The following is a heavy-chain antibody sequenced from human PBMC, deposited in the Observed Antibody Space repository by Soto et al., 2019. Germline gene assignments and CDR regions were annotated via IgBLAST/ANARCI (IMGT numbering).Heavy chain of an antibody. CDR2: ISGSGGST. D-gene: IGHD3-10*01. V-gene: IGHV3-23*01. CDR3: AKDLKGTLWFGELSGY. CDR1: GFTFSSYA. J-gene: IGHJ4*02. Sequence: EVQLLESGGGLVQPGGSLRLSCAASGFTFSSYAMSWVRQAPGKGLEWVSAISGSGGSTYYADSVKGRFTISRDNSKNTLYLQMNSLRAEDTAVYYWAKDLKGTLWFGELSGYWGQGTLVTVSS.